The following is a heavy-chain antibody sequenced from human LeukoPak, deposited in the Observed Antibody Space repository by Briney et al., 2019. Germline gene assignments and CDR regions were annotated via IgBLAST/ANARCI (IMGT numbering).Heavy chain of an antibody. CDR2: ISSSTSYI. D-gene: IGHD1-26*01. CDR1: GFTFSSYS. V-gene: IGHV3-21*04. Sequence: GGSLRLSCAASGFTFSSYSMNWVRQAPGKGLAWVSSISSSTSYINYADSVRGRFTISRDNAKSSLYLQMNSLRAEDTAVYYCAKAGSIGFDYWGQGTLVTVSS. CDR3: AKAGSIGFDY. J-gene: IGHJ4*02.